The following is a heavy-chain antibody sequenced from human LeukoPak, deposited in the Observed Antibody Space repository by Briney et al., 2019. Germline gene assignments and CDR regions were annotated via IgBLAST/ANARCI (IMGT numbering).Heavy chain of an antibody. V-gene: IGHV1-69*05. Sequence: GASVKVSCKASGGTFSSYAISWVRQAPGQGLEWMGRIIPIFGTANYAQKFQGRVTITTDESTSTAYMELSSLRSEDTAVYYCARARGNYDFWSGYTAFDYWGQGTLVTVSS. CDR1: GGTFSSYA. CDR3: ARARGNYDFWSGYTAFDY. CDR2: IIPIFGTA. J-gene: IGHJ4*02. D-gene: IGHD3-3*01.